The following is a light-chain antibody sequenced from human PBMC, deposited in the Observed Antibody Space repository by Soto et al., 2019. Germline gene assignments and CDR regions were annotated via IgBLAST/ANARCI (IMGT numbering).Light chain of an antibody. CDR2: AAS. CDR3: QQINSYPRT. V-gene: IGKV1-9*01. CDR1: QGIGGY. J-gene: IGKJ4*01. Sequence: DIQLTQSPSFLSASVGDRVTITCRASQGIGGYLAWYQHKPGKAPNLLIYAASTLQSGVPSRFSGSGSGTEFTLTINSLQPEDFATYYCQQINSYPRTFGGGTKVDTK.